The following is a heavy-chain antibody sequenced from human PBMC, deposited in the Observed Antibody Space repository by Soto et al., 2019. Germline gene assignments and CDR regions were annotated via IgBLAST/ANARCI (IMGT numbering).Heavy chain of an antibody. D-gene: IGHD6-13*01. CDR3: ARGGGIAAAGIEYYFDY. CDR1: GYTFTSYG. J-gene: IGHJ4*02. CDR2: ISPYIGNT. V-gene: IGHV1-18*01. Sequence: ASVKVSCKASGYTFTSYGISWVRQAPGQGLEWMGWISPYIGNTNYAQKLQGRVTMTTDESTSTAYMELSSLRSEDTAVYYCARGGGIAAAGIEYYFDYWGQGPLVTLSS.